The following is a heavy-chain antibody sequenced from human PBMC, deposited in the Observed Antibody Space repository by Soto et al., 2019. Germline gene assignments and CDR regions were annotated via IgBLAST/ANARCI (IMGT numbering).Heavy chain of an antibody. D-gene: IGHD3-10*01. V-gene: IGHV3-48*01. CDR3: ARGPPFTMVRGPTTV. Sequence: EVQLVESGGGLVQPGGSLRLSCAASGFTFSSYSMNWVRQAPGKGLEWVSYISSSSSTIYYADSVKGRFTISRDNAKNSLYLQMNSLRAEDTAVYYCARGPPFTMVRGPTTVWGKGTTVTVSS. J-gene: IGHJ6*04. CDR2: ISSSSSTI. CDR1: GFTFSSYS.